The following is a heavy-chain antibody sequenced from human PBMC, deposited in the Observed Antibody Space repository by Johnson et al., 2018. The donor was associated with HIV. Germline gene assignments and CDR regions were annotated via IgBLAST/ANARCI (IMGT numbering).Heavy chain of an antibody. V-gene: IGHV3-30*18. CDR1: GFSFSSYD. D-gene: IGHD6-19*01. CDR2: ISYDGSNK. Sequence: VQLVESGGGLVQPGGSLRLSCAASGFSFSSYDMHWVRQAPGKGLEWVAVISYDGSNKYYADSVKGRFTISRDNSKNTLYLQMNSLRAEDTAVYYCAKASSGWYTAFDIWGQGTMVTVSS. CDR3: AKASSGWYTAFDI. J-gene: IGHJ3*02.